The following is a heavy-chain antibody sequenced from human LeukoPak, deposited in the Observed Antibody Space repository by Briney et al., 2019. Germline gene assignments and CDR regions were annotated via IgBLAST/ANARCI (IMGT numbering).Heavy chain of an antibody. CDR1: GFTFSSYA. D-gene: IGHD3-22*01. V-gene: IGHV3-23*01. CDR2: ISGSGRST. J-gene: IGHJ2*01. CDR3: AKAPNYYDSSGYYWGRDWYFDL. Sequence: GGSLRLSCAASGFTFSSYAMSWVRQAPGKGLEWVSAISGSGRSTYYADSVKGRFTISRDNSKTTLYLQMNNLRAEDTAVYYCAKAPNYYDSSGYYWGRDWYFDLWGRGTLVTVS.